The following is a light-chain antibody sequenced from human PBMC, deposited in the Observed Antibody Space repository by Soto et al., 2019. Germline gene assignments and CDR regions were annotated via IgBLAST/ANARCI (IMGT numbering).Light chain of an antibody. CDR1: QSVNSN. CDR2: EAS. Sequence: EIVMTQSPATLSVSPGERATLSCRASQSVNSNLAWYHQKRGQAPRLLIYEASFRATGIPARFSASGSGTEFTLTISSLQSEDFAVYYCEQYNNWPLTFGGGTNVEIK. V-gene: IGKV3-15*01. CDR3: EQYNNWPLT. J-gene: IGKJ4*01.